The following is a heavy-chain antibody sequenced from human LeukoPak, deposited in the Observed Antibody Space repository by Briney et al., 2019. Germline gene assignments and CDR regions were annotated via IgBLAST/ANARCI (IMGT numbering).Heavy chain of an antibody. Sequence: PGGSLRLSCAASGFTFSNYWMHWVRQAPGKGLVWVSRISSDESITSYADSVKGRFTISRDNAKNTLFLQMNSLRAEDTAVYYCARVSLSSGCLSNWGQGTLVTVSS. J-gene: IGHJ4*02. CDR1: GFTFSNYW. D-gene: IGHD6-19*01. CDR2: ISSDESIT. CDR3: ARVSLSSGCLSN. V-gene: IGHV3-74*01.